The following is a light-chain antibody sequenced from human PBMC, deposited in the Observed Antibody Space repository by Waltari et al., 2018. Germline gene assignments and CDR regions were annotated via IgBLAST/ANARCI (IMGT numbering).Light chain of an antibody. CDR3: QQYDNLPLN. J-gene: IGKJ4*01. CDR2: DAS. CDR1: QDINNY. Sequence: DIQMTQSPSSLSASVGDRVTITCQASQDINNYLNWDQQKPGKAPKLLVYDASNLETGVTSRFSGSGYGTDFTLTISSMQPEDIATYYCQQYDNLPLNFGGGTKVEIK. V-gene: IGKV1-33*01.